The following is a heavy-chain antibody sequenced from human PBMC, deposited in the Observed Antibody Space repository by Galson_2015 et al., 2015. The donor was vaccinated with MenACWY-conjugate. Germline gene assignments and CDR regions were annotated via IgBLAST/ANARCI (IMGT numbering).Heavy chain of an antibody. J-gene: IGHJ4*02. V-gene: IGHV3-23*01. CDR1: GFTFSNYA. D-gene: IGHD6-19*01. CDR3: ARYRLDTSATTDF. CDR2: ISGRTGST. Sequence: LRLSSAASGFTFSNYAMSWVRQAPGKGLEWVSGISGRTGSTYYADSVKGRLTISRDNHKNTLYLQMNSLRVEDPAIYYCARYRLDTSATTDFWGQGTLVTVSS.